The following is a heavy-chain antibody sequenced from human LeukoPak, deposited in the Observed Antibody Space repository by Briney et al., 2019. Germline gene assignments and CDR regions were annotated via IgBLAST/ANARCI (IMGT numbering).Heavy chain of an antibody. Sequence: ASGKVSCKASGYTVTSYGISWVRQAPGQGHEGRGGISAYNGKTNYAQKLQGRGTINTDTDKSTAYMELRSLRSDATAVYYCARGPLFGWELRPFDPWGQGTLVTVSS. CDR2: ISAYNGKT. V-gene: IGHV1-18*01. J-gene: IGHJ5*02. CDR3: ARGPLFGWELRPFDP. CDR1: GYTVTSYG. D-gene: IGHD1-26*01.